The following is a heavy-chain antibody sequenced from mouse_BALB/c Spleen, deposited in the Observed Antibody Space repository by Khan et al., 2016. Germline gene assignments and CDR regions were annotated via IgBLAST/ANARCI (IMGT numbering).Heavy chain of an antibody. CDR3: GRHEFTTAPFAY. CDR2: FYPESGSI. V-gene: IGHV1-62-2*01. J-gene: IGHJ3*01. CDR1: GYTFTECT. D-gene: IGHD1-2*01. Sequence: VQLQESGAELVKPGASVKLSCKASGYTFTECTIHWVKQRSGQGLEWIGWFYPESGSIKYNEKFKDKATLTADKSSSTVYMELRRLTSEDSAVYFCGRHEFTTAPFAYWGQGTLVTVSA.